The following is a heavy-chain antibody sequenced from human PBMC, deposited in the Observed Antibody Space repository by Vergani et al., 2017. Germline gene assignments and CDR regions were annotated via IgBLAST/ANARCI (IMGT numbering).Heavy chain of an antibody. CDR2: IYTSGST. V-gene: IGHV4-61*02. CDR1: GGSISSGSYY. J-gene: IGHJ6*02. CDR3: AREGHYDILTGFYYYGMDV. Sequence: QVQLQESGPGLVKPSQTLSLTCTVSGGSISSGSYYWSWIRQPAGKGLEWIERIYTSGSTNYNPSLKSRVTISVDTSKYQFSLKLSSVSAADTAVYYCAREGHYDILTGFYYYGMDVWGQGTTVTVSS. D-gene: IGHD3-9*01.